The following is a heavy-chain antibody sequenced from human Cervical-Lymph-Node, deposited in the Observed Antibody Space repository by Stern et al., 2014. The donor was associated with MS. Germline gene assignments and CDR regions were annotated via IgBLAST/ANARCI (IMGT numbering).Heavy chain of an antibody. J-gene: IGHJ6*02. CDR3: ATDRDDFRSGYSAPTKGYGLDV. V-gene: IGHV1-24*01. CDR1: GYTLTELS. CDR2: FAPEDGEP. Sequence: VQLVESGAEVKKPGASVKVSCTVSGYTLTELSMHWVRQAPGKGLEWMGGFAPEDGEPYYAQTLQGRFTMTEDTSTNTAYMELSSLRSEDTAVYYGATDRDDFRSGYSAPTKGYGLDVWGQGTTVTV. D-gene: IGHD3-3*01.